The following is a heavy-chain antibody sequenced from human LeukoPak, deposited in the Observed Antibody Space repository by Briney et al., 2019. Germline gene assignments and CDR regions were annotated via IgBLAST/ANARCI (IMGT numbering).Heavy chain of an antibody. CDR3: ATSSRSWYKEFDY. D-gene: IGHD6-13*01. CDR2: IYYSGST. V-gene: IGHV4-59*01. J-gene: IGHJ4*02. CDR1: GGSISSYY. Sequence: PSETLSLSCTVSGGSISSYYWSWIRQPPGKGLEWIGYIYYSGSTNYNPSLKSRVTISLDTSKNQFSLKLSSVTAADTAVYYCATSSRSWYKEFDYWGQGALVTVSS.